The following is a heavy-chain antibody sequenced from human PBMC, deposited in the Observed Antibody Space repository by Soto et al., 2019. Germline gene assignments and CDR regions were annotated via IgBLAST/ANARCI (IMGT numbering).Heavy chain of an antibody. V-gene: IGHV1-18*01. D-gene: IGHD3-3*01. J-gene: IGHJ4*02. CDR3: ARALYAITIFGVVPNPFDY. CDR2: ISAYNGNT. CDR1: GYTFTSYG. Sequence: QVQLVQSGAEVKKPGASVKVSCKASGYTFTSYGISWVRQAPGQGLEWMGWISAYNGNTNYAQKLQGRVTMTTDTSTRTAYMELRSLRSDDTAVYYCARALYAITIFGVVPNPFDYWGQGTLVTVSS.